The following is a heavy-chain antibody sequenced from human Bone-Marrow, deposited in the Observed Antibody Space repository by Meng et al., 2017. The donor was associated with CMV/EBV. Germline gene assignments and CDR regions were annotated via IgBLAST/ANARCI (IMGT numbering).Heavy chain of an antibody. D-gene: IGHD2-2*01. CDR1: GYTFTGYY. V-gene: IGHV1-2*02. CDR2: INPNSGGT. CDR3: AREYQLRYNWFDP. J-gene: IGHJ5*02. Sequence: ASVKVSCKASGYTFTGYYMHWVRQAPGQGLEWMGWINPNSGGTNYAQKFQGRVTMTRDTSISTAYMELSRLRSDDTAVYYCAREYQLRYNWFDPWGQGTLVTVSS.